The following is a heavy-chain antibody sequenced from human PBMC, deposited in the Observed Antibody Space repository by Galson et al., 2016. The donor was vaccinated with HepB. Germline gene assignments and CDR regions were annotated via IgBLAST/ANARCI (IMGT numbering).Heavy chain of an antibody. CDR3: ARQWGGYCCRGNCYPIDY. Sequence: LSLTCSVSGGSISDSYYYWGWIRQPPGKGLEWLGSIYYSGSYDYNPSLNSRVTISVDTSKNQFSLKLTPVTAADTAVYYCARQWGGYCCRGNCYPIDYWGQGTLVTDSS. CDR2: IYYSGSY. J-gene: IGHJ4*02. D-gene: IGHD2-15*01. V-gene: IGHV4-39*01. CDR1: GGSISDSYYY.